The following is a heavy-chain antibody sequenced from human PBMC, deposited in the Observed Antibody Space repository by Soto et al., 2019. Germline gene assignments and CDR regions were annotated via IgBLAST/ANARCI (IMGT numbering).Heavy chain of an antibody. Sequence: SETLSLTCTVSGGSISSGDYYWSWIRQPPGKGLEWIGYIYYSGSTYYNPSLKSRVTISVDTSKNQFSLKLSSVTAADTAVYYCAREGIDNWDGMDVCGQGTTVTVSS. V-gene: IGHV4-30-4*01. D-gene: IGHD1-1*01. J-gene: IGHJ6*02. CDR2: IYYSGST. CDR1: GGSISSGDYY. CDR3: AREGIDNWDGMDV.